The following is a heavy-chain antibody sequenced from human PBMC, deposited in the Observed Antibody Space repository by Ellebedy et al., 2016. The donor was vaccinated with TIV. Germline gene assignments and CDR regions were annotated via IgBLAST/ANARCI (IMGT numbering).Heavy chain of an antibody. CDR2: IRWNSGNL. CDR1: GFTFDDYA. D-gene: IGHD3-16*02. Sequence: SLKISXAASGFTFDDYAMHWVRHAPGKGLQLIAGIRWNSGNLGHADSVRGRFTISRDNAKNSLFLQMNSLRVEHTAVFYCASVESYGFEQWGQGTLVTVSP. V-gene: IGHV3-9*01. J-gene: IGHJ4*02. CDR3: ASVESYGFEQ.